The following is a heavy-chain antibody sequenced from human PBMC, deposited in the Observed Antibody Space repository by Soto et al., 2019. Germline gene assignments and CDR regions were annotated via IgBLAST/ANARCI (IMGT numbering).Heavy chain of an antibody. CDR2: INPNSGGT. CDR1: GYTFTGYY. V-gene: IGHV1-2*04. CDR3: ARVMGCTNGVCLYGMDV. J-gene: IGHJ6*02. D-gene: IGHD2-8*01. Sequence: QVQLVQSGAEVKKPGASVKVSCKASGYTFTGYYMHWVRQAPGQGLEWMGWINPNSGGTNYAQKFQGWVTMTRDTSISTAYMELSRLRSDDTAVYYCARVMGCTNGVCLYGMDVWGQGTTVTVSS.